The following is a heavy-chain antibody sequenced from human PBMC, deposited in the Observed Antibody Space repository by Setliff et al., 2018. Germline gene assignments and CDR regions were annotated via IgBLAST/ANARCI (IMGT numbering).Heavy chain of an antibody. D-gene: IGHD2-21*02. CDR3: ARGGAGCAGSDCYSPDWYFDL. V-gene: IGHV4-31*03. CDR1: GGSMIGGHYY. Sequence: SETLSLTCTVSGGSMIGGHYYWSWIRQLPGKGLEWIAYIYYSGNTYYNPSLKSRVTISVDTSKNQFSLKINSVTAADTAVYYCARGGAGCAGSDCYSPDWYFDLWGRGTLVTVSS. J-gene: IGHJ2*01. CDR2: IYYSGNT.